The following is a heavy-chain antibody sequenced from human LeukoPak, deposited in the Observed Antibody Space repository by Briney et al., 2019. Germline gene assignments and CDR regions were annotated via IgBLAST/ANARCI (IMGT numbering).Heavy chain of an antibody. CDR2: IYYSGST. V-gene: IGHV4-59*01. Sequence: PSETLSLTCTVSGGSISSYYWSWIRQPPGKGLEWIGYIYYSGSTNYNPSLKSRVTISVDTSKNQFSLKLSSVTAADTAVYYCARVDDSSGYYGWYFDLWGRGTLVTVFS. D-gene: IGHD3-22*01. CDR1: GGSISSYY. CDR3: ARVDDSSGYYGWYFDL. J-gene: IGHJ2*01.